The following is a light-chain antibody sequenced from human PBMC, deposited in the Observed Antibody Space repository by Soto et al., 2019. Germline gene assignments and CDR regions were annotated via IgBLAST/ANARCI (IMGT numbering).Light chain of an antibody. V-gene: IGKV3-11*01. Sequence: EIVLTQSPATLSLSPGERATLSCRASQSVSSSLAWYQQKPGQAPRLLIYDASYMATGIPSRFRGSGSGTDFTLTISSLESEDFAVYYCHQRSNWLTFGGGTKVEIK. CDR3: HQRSNWLT. CDR2: DAS. J-gene: IGKJ4*01. CDR1: QSVSSS.